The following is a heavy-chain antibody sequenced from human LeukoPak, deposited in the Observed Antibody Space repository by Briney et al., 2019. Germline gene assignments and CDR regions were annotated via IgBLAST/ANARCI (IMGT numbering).Heavy chain of an antibody. J-gene: IGHJ4*02. CDR3: ARSTDWYADY. CDR1: GFTFSVYS. D-gene: IGHD3-9*01. V-gene: IGHV3-48*01. Sequence: GGSLRLSCAASGFTFSVYSMNWVRQARGRGLEWISYITGSTTTIYYADSVRGRFTISRDNAKNSLYLQLNNLRPDDTAVYYCARSTDWYADYWGRGTLVTVSS. CDR2: ITGSTTTI.